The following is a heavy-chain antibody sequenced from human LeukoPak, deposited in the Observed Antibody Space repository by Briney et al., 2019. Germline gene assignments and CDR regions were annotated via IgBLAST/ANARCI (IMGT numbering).Heavy chain of an antibody. V-gene: IGHV4-59*01. CDR3: ARGGSNWEALDY. J-gene: IGHJ4*02. D-gene: IGHD7-27*01. CDR2: IYYSGST. CDR1: GGSIRSYY. Sequence: PSETLSLTCTVSGGSIRSYYWSWVRQPPGKGLEWVGYIYYSGSTNYNPSLKSRVTISVDTSKNQFSLKLRSVTAADTAVYYCARGGSNWEALDYWGQGTLVTVSS.